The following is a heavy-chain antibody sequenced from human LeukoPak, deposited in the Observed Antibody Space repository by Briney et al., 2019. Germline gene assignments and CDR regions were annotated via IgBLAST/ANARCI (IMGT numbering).Heavy chain of an antibody. D-gene: IGHD6-19*01. Sequence: PSETLSLTCAVYGGSFSGYYWSWIRQPPGKGLDWIGEINHSGSTNYNPSLKSRVTISVDTSKNQFSLKLSSVTAADTAVYYCARELYVAVAGTAPNWFDPWGQGTLVTVSS. CDR3: ARELYVAVAGTAPNWFDP. CDR1: GGSFSGYY. J-gene: IGHJ5*02. V-gene: IGHV4-34*01. CDR2: INHSGST.